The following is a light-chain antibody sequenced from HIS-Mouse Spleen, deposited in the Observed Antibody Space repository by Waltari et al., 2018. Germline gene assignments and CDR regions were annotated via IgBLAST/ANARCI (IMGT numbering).Light chain of an antibody. CDR3: CSYAGSSTWV. CDR1: SSDVGSYNL. CDR2: EGS. J-gene: IGLJ3*02. Sequence: QSALTQPASVSGSPGQSITIPCTGTSSDVGSYNLVSWYQTHPGKAPKLMIYEGSKRPSGVSNRFSGSKSGNTASLTISGLQAEDEADYYCCSYAGSSTWVFGGGTKLTVL. V-gene: IGLV2-23*01.